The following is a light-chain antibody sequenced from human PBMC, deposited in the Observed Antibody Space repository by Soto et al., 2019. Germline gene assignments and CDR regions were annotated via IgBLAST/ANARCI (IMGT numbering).Light chain of an antibody. J-gene: IGKJ5*01. CDR3: QQTSSSPWT. Sequence: DILMTQYPPSLSFSIGDIVTISCRTSQTVSTYLNWYQHKPGRGPTLLIYAASSLQSGVPSRFSGSGSGTDFTLTIGSLQPEDFATYYCQQTSSSPWTFAHGTLLEIK. V-gene: IGKV1-39*01. CDR2: AAS. CDR1: QTVSTY.